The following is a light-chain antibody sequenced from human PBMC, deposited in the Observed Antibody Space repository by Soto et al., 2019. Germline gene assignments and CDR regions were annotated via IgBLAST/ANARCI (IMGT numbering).Light chain of an antibody. V-gene: IGLV3-21*04. CDR3: QVWDSSSDPVV. J-gene: IGLJ2*01. Sequence: YELTQPPSVSVAPGKTASITCGGNNIGSKSVHWYRQKPGQAPVLVIYYDSDRPSGIPERFSGSNSGNTATLTISRVEAGDEADYYCQVWDSSSDPVVFGGGTKLTVL. CDR2: YDS. CDR1: NIGSKS.